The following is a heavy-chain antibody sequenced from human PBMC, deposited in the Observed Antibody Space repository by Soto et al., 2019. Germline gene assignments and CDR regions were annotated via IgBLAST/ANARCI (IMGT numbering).Heavy chain of an antibody. CDR2: ISYDGSNQ. D-gene: IGHD3-3*01. Sequence: QVQLVESGGGVVQPGRSLRLSCAASGFTFSSYGMHWVRQAPGKGLEWVAVISYDGSNQYYADSVNGRFTISRDNSKNALYMQMNSLRAEDIAVYNCVKDPTILGVVIIRGHFGYWGQGTLVTVSS. CDR1: GFTFSSYG. CDR3: VKDPTILGVVIIRGHFGY. V-gene: IGHV3-30*18. J-gene: IGHJ4*02.